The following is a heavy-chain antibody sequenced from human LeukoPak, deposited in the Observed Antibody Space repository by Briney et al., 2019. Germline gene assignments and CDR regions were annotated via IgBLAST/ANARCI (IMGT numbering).Heavy chain of an antibody. CDR2: ISSSSSYI. Sequence: GRSLRLSCAASGFTFNNYAMHWVRQAPGKGLEWVSSISSSSSYIYYADSVKGRFTISRDNAKNSLYLQMNSLRAEDTAVYYCARGSHDYGNWFDPWGQGTLVTVSS. CDR1: GFTFNNYA. D-gene: IGHD4-17*01. J-gene: IGHJ5*02. V-gene: IGHV3-21*01. CDR3: ARGSHDYGNWFDP.